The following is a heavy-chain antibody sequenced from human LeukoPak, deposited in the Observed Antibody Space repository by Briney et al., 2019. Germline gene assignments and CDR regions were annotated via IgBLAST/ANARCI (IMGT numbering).Heavy chain of an antibody. CDR2: IKQDGSEK. D-gene: IGHD3-22*01. J-gene: IGHJ4*02. Sequence: QTGGSLRLSCAASGFTFSSYSMSWVRQAPGKGLEWVANIKQDGSEKYYVDSVKGRFTISRDNAKNSLYLQMNSLRAEDTAVYYCARNYMIVTYYFDYWGQGTLVTVSS. V-gene: IGHV3-7*01. CDR3: ARNYMIVTYYFDY. CDR1: GFTFSSYS.